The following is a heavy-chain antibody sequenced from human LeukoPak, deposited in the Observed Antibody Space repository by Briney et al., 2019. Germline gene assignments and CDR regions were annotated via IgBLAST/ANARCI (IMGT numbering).Heavy chain of an antibody. D-gene: IGHD6-6*01. CDR1: GYSFTSYW. V-gene: IGHV5-51*01. Sequence: PGESLKISCKGSGYSFTSYWIGLVRQMPGKGLEWIWIIYPGDSDTRYSPSFQGQVTISADKSISTAYLQWSSLKASDTAMYYCARQRSASSSVAYWGQGTLVTVSS. CDR2: IYPGDSDT. J-gene: IGHJ4*02. CDR3: ARQRSASSSVAY.